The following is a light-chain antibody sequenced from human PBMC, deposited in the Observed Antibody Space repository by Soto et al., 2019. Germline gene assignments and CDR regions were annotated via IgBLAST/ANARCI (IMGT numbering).Light chain of an antibody. Sequence: EIVMTQSPATLSLSPGERATLSCRASQSVSSNLAWYQQKPGQAPRLLIYDASNRATGIPDRFSGSGSGTDFTLTFSSLEPEDFAVYYCQQYSNWPITFGQGTRLEIK. V-gene: IGKV3-11*01. CDR1: QSVSSN. J-gene: IGKJ5*01. CDR3: QQYSNWPIT. CDR2: DAS.